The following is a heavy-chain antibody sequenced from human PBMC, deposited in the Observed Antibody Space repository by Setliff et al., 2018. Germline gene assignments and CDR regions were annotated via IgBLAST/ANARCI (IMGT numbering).Heavy chain of an antibody. V-gene: IGHV3-7*01. J-gene: IGHJ4*02. CDR3: ARDPHFDS. CDR1: GFDFKTHW. CDR2: IKQDGSEK. Sequence: GSLRLSCAASGFDFKTHWMSWVRQAPGKGLEWVANIKQDGSEKYYVDSVKGRFSISRDNAKNSLYLQMNSLRAEDTAVYYCARDPHFDSWGQGTLVTVSS.